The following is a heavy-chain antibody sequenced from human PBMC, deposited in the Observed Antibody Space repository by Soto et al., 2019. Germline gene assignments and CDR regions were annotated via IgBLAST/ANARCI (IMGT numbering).Heavy chain of an antibody. CDR3: ARGRRYCSGGSCPRDYYYYYYMDV. V-gene: IGHV6-1*01. Sequence: SQTLSLTCAISGDSVSSNSAAWNWIRQSPSRGLEWLGRTYYRSKWYNDYTVSVKSRITINPDTSKNKFSLQLNSVTPEDTAVYYCARGRRYCSGGSCPRDYYYYYYMDVWGKGTTVTVS. CDR1: GDSVSSNSAA. D-gene: IGHD2-15*01. J-gene: IGHJ6*03. CDR2: TYYRSKWYN.